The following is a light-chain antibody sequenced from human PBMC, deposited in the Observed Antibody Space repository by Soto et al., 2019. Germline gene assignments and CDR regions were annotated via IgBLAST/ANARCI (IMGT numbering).Light chain of an antibody. V-gene: IGLV1-51*01. CDR3: GTWDISLSAGV. Sequence: QSVLTQPPSVSAAPGQKVTISCSGSSSNIGNNYVSWYQQLPGTAPKLLIYDNNTRPSGIPDRFSGSKSGTSATLGITGLQTGDYADYYCGTWDISLSAGVFVTGTKLTVL. J-gene: IGLJ1*01. CDR2: DNN. CDR1: SSNIGNNY.